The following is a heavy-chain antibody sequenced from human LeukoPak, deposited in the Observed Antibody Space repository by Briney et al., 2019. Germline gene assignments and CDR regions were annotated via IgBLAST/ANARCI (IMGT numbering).Heavy chain of an antibody. CDR2: IIPIFGTA. V-gene: IGHV1-69*13. CDR3: AREKGRYLGEFDY. Sequence: SVKVSCKASGGTFSSYAISWVRQAPGQGLEWMGGIIPIFGTANYAQKFQGRVTITADESTSTAYMELSSLRSEDTAVDYCAREKGRYLGEFDYWGQGTLVTVSS. D-gene: IGHD3-16*01. CDR1: GGTFSSYA. J-gene: IGHJ4*02.